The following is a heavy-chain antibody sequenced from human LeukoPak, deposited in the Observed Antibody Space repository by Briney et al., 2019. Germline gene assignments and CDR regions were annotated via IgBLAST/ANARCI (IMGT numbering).Heavy chain of an antibody. V-gene: IGHV3-48*01. D-gene: IGHD2-2*02. CDR3: ARDQLVGYCSSTSRYTNSIYYYYGMDV. J-gene: IGHJ6*02. CDR2: ISSSSTI. CDR1: GFTFSTYN. Sequence: GGSLRLSCAASGFTFSTYNMNWVRQAPGKGLEWVSYISSSSTIYYADSVKGRFTISRDNVENSLSLQMNSLRAEDTAVYYCARDQLVGYCSSTSRYTNSIYYYYGMDVWGQGTTVTVSS.